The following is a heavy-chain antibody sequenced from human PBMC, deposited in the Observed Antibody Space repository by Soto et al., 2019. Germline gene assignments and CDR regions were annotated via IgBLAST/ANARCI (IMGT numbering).Heavy chain of an antibody. CDR1: GFTFSSYA. CDR3: ARTAPFYGMDV. J-gene: IGHJ6*02. V-gene: IGHV3-30-3*01. CDR2: ISYDGSNK. Sequence: TGGSLRLSCAASGFTFSSYAMHWVRQAPGKGLEWVAVISYDGSNKYYADSVKGRFTISRDNSKNTLYLQMNSLRAEDTAVYYCARTAPFYGMDVWGQGTTVTVSS.